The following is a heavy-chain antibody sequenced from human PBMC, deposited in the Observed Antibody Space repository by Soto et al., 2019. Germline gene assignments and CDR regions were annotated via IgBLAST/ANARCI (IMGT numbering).Heavy chain of an antibody. CDR3: VREYWKYAVY. Sequence: PGGSLRLSCAASGFTFSNFWMSWVRHTPGKGLEWVANINQDGSEKEYVDSVEGRFTVSRDNAESALYLQMNSLRAEDTAVYYCVREYWKYAVYWGQGTLVTVSS. D-gene: IGHD1-7*01. CDR1: GFTFSNFW. CDR2: INQDGSEK. V-gene: IGHV3-7*05. J-gene: IGHJ4*02.